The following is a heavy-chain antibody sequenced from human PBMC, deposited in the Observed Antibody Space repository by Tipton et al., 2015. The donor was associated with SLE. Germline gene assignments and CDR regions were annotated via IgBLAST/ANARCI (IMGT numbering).Heavy chain of an antibody. Sequence: GSLRLSCAASGFTFNIYTMNWVRQAPGKGLEWVSSITSSSSYTYYADSVKGRFTISRDNAKNTLYLQVNSLRAEDTAVYYCARGLGWWPPNDPWGQGTLVTVSS. CDR2: ITSSSSYT. CDR1: GFTFNIYT. V-gene: IGHV3-21*01. CDR3: ARGLGWWPPNDP. D-gene: IGHD3-16*01. J-gene: IGHJ5*02.